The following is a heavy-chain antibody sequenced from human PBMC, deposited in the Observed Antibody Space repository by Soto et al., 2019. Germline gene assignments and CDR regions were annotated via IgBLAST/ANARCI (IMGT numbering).Heavy chain of an antibody. V-gene: IGHV3-21*01. Sequence: GGSLRLSCAASGFTFSSYSMNWVRQAPGKGLEWVSSISSSSSYIYYADSVKGRFTISRDNAKNSLYLQMNSLRAEDTAVYYCARENWITTIPQGYYYYYMDVWGKWTTVTVSS. J-gene: IGHJ6*03. CDR3: ARENWITTIPQGYYYYYMDV. CDR1: GFTFSSYS. CDR2: ISSSSSYI. D-gene: IGHD1-1*01.